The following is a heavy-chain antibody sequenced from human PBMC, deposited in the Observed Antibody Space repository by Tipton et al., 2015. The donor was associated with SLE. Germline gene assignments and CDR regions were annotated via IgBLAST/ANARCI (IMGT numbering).Heavy chain of an antibody. CDR3: ATGGPPDRTLHYDFWSGYFYYMGV. CDR1: GGTFSSYA. V-gene: IGHV1-69*01. CDR2: IIPISDTA. D-gene: IGHD3-3*01. Sequence: QLVQSGAEVKNPGSSVKVSCKASGGTFSSYAISWVRQAPGQGLEWMGGIIPISDTANYAQKFQGRVTITTDESTSTAYMELSSLTSEDTAIYYCATGGPPDRTLHYDFWSGYFYYMGVWGRGTTVTVSS. J-gene: IGHJ6*03.